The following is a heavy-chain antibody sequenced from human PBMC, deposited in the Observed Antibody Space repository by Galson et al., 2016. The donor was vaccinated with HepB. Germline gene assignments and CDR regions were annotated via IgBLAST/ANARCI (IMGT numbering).Heavy chain of an antibody. CDR1: GYTFTGYY. CDR2: INPKIGGT. V-gene: IGHV1-2*02. D-gene: IGHD1-26*01. Sequence: SVKVSCKASGYTFTGYYIHWVRQAPGQGLEWMGWINPKIGGTNYAQKFQGRVTMTRDSSINTAYMEVRRLRSDDTAVYYCARALRPLNGSYLDYWGQGTLVTVSS. J-gene: IGHJ4*02. CDR3: ARALRPLNGSYLDY.